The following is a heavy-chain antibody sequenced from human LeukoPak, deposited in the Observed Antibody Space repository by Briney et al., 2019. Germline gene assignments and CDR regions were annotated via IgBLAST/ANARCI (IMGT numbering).Heavy chain of an antibody. CDR2: ISSSSSTI. J-gene: IGHJ3*02. D-gene: IGHD3-22*01. Sequence: PGGSLRLSCAASGFFFSSYSMNWVRQAPGKGLEWVSYISSSSSTIYYADSVKGQSTISRDNAKNSLYLQRDSLRADDTAVYHCARDFHRYCYDCGDYYTTFYISGQRKTVTVSS. V-gene: IGHV3-48*01. CDR1: GFFFSSYS. CDR3: ARDFHRYCYDCGDYYTTFYI.